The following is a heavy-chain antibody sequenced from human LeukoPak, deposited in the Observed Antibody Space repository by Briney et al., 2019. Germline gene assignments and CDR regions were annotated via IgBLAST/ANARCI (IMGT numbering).Heavy chain of an antibody. D-gene: IGHD4-11*01. V-gene: IGHV3-48*03. J-gene: IGHJ4*02. CDR1: GFTFSSYE. CDR2: ISSSGSTI. CDR3: ARDQGNYGIDY. Sequence: PGGSLRLSCAASGFTFSSYEMNWVRQAPGKGLEWVSYISSSGSTIYYADSVKGRFTISRDNAKNSLDLKMNSLRAEDTAVYYCARDQGNYGIDYWGQGTLVTVSS.